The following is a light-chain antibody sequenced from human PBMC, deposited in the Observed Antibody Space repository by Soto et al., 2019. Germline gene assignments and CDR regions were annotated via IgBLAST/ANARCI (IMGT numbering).Light chain of an antibody. Sequence: EIVLTQSPATLSLSPGERATLSCRASRSVTSNYLAWYQQKPGQAPRLLIYGASSRATGIPDRFSGSGSGTDFTLTFSRLEPEEFAVDYWQQYASSPFTFGQGTKLEI. J-gene: IGKJ2*01. CDR2: GAS. CDR1: RSVTSNY. CDR3: QQYASSPFT. V-gene: IGKV3-20*01.